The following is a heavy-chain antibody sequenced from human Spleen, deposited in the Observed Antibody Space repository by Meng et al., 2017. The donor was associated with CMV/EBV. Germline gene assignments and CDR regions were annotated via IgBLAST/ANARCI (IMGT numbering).Heavy chain of an antibody. Sequence: TGSGDYIRSGGYYWSWIRQCPGTGLEWIGFSYYSGSTHYNPSLKSRVLISLDTSKNQFSLKLSSVTAADTAVYFCARAPYSTKWFDPWGQGTLVTVSS. D-gene: IGHD2-8*01. J-gene: IGHJ5*02. CDR2: SYYSGST. CDR3: ARAPYSTKWFDP. V-gene: IGHV4-31*03. CDR1: GDYIRSGGYY.